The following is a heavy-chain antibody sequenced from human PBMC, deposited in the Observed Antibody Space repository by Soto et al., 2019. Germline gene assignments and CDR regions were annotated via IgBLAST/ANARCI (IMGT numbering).Heavy chain of an antibody. V-gene: IGHV3-7*01. CDR2: IKQDGSEK. Sequence: GGSLRLSCAASGFTFSSYWMSWVRQAPGKGLEWVANIKQDGSEKYYVDSVKGRFTISRDNAKNSLYLQMNSLRAEDTAVYYCARVLLGYCTNGVCSPGQYFDYWGQGTLVTVS. CDR1: GFTFSSYW. J-gene: IGHJ4*02. D-gene: IGHD2-8*01. CDR3: ARVLLGYCTNGVCSPGQYFDY.